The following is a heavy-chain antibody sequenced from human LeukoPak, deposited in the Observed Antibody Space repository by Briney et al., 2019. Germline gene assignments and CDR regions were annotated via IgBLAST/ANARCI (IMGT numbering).Heavy chain of an antibody. CDR2: IYYSGST. Sequence: SETLSLTCTVSGGSISSGGYYWSWIRQHPGKGLEWIGYIYYSGSTYYNPSLKSRVTISVDTSKNQFSLKLSSVTAADTAVYYCARLPIYDFWSGYYACFDYWGQGTLVTVSS. J-gene: IGHJ4*02. CDR1: GGSISSGGYY. V-gene: IGHV4-31*03. D-gene: IGHD3-3*01. CDR3: ARLPIYDFWSGYYACFDY.